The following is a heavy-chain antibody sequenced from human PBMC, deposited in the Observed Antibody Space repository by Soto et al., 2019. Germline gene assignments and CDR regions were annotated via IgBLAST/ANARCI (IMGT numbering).Heavy chain of an antibody. CDR2: ISAHNGNT. CDR1: GYAFTTYG. D-gene: IGHD1-1*01. V-gene: IGHV1-18*01. CDR3: ARGRYGDY. Sequence: QVHLVQSGAEVKKPGASVKVSSQGSGYAFTTYGITWVRQAPGQGLEWMGWISAHNGNTNYAQKLQGRVTVTRDTSTSTAYMELRSLRYDDTAVYYCARGRYGDYWGQGALVIVSS. J-gene: IGHJ4*02.